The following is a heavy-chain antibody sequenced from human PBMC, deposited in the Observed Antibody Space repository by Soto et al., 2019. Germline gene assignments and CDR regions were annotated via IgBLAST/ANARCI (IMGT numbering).Heavy chain of an antibody. J-gene: IGHJ6*02. CDR2: INHSGST. Sequence: SETLSLTCAVYGGSFSGYYWSWVRQPPGKGLEWIGEINHSGSTNYNPSLKSRVTISVDTSKNQFSLKLSSVTAADTAVYYCARGRVVGRYYYGMDVWGQGTTVTVSS. D-gene: IGHD2-15*01. CDR3: ARGRVVGRYYYGMDV. CDR1: GGSFSGYY. V-gene: IGHV4-34*01.